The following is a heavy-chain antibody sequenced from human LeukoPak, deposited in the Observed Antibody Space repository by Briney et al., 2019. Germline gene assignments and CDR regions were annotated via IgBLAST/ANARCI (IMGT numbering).Heavy chain of an antibody. CDR3: ARVAAGLDY. CDR2: ITTYNGNT. Sequence: AASVKVSCKASGYTFPSYAFSWVRQAPGQGLEWIGWITTYNGNTDYAQNLQGRVTLTTDTSTSTAYMELRSLRSDDTAVYFCARVAAGLDYWGQGTLVTVSS. J-gene: IGHJ4*02. CDR1: GYTFPSYA. D-gene: IGHD6-25*01. V-gene: IGHV1-18*01.